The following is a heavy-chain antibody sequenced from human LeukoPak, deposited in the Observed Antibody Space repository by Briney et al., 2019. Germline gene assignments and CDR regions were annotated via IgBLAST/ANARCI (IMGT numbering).Heavy chain of an antibody. Sequence: ASVKVSCKASGGTFSSYAISWVRQAPGQGLEWMGRIIPILGIANYAQKFQGRVTITTDESTSTAYMELSSLRSEDTAVYYCARDIERAARYNWFDPWGQGTLVTVSS. D-gene: IGHD6-13*01. CDR1: GGTFSSYA. CDR2: IIPILGIA. CDR3: ARDIERAARYNWFDP. J-gene: IGHJ5*02. V-gene: IGHV1-69*04.